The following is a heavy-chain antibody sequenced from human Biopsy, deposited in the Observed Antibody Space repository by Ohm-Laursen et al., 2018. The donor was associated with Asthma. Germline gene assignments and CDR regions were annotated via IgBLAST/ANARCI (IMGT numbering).Heavy chain of an antibody. CDR1: GFAASRDH. D-gene: IGHD6-19*01. J-gene: IGHJ4*02. CDR2: IYSGGTS. V-gene: IGHV3-53*01. CDR3: ARGDSSGWSHYYFDY. Sequence: SLRLSCSASGFAASRDHMFWVRQVPGKGLEWVSVIYSGGTSHTADSVRGRFTISRDFSKNTLHLQMHSLRVEDTAVYYCARGDSSGWSHYYFDYWGQGTLVTVSS.